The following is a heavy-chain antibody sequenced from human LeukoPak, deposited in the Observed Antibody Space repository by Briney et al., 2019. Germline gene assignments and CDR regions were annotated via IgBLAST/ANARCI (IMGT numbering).Heavy chain of an antibody. V-gene: IGHV3-21*01. CDR1: GFTFSSYS. Sequence: GSLRLSCAASGFTFSSYSMNWVRQAPGKGLEWVSSISSSSSYIYYADSVKGRFTISRDNAKNSLYLQMNSLRAEDTAVYYCARVGSGSYYGDFDYWGQGTLVTVSS. CDR2: ISSSSSYI. J-gene: IGHJ4*02. D-gene: IGHD1-26*01. CDR3: ARVGSGSYYGDFDY.